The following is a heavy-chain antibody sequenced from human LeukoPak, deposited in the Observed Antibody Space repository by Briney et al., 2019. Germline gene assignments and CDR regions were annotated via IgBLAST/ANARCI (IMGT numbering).Heavy chain of an antibody. D-gene: IGHD3-10*01. Sequence: SGPTLVKPTQALTLTCTFSGFSLSTSGVGVSWIRQPPGKALEWLALIYWDDDKRYSPSLKSRLTITKDTSKNQVVLTMTNMDPVDTATYYCARLWFGELLSNHFDYWGQGTLVTVSS. CDR3: ARLWFGELLSNHFDY. CDR1: GFSLSTSGVG. V-gene: IGHV2-5*02. CDR2: IYWDDDK. J-gene: IGHJ4*02.